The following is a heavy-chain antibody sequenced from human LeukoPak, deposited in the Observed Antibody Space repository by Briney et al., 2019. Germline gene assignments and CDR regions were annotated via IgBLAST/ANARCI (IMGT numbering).Heavy chain of an antibody. Sequence: ASVKVSCKASGYTFTTYATSWVRQAPGQGLEWMGWISAYNDNTKYEQKLQGRVTMTTDTSTSTAYMELRSLRSDDTAVYYCARVRAVAGLRLDYWGQGTLVTVSS. V-gene: IGHV1-18*01. CDR2: ISAYNDNT. CDR3: ARVRAVAGLRLDY. J-gene: IGHJ4*02. CDR1: GYTFTTYA. D-gene: IGHD6-19*01.